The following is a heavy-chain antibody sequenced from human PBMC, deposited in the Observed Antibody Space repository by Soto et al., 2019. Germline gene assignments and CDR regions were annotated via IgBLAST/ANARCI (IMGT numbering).Heavy chain of an antibody. CDR3: AKGLKRSWQNYYYGMDV. V-gene: IGHV3-30*18. D-gene: IGHD6-13*01. CDR1: GFTFSSYG. J-gene: IGHJ6*02. Sequence: QVQLVESGGGVVQPGRSLRLSCAASGFTFSSYGMHWVRQAPGKGLEWVAVISHDGSNKYYADSVKGRFTISRDNSKNTLYLQMNSLRAEDTAVYYCAKGLKRSWQNYYYGMDVWGQGTTVTVSS. CDR2: ISHDGSNK.